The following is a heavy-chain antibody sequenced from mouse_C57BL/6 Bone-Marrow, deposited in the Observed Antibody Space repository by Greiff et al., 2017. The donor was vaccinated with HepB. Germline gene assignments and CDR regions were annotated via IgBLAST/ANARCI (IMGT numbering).Heavy chain of an antibody. CDR1: GYTFTSYW. J-gene: IGHJ4*01. Sequence: VQLQQPGAELVKPGASVKLSCKASGYTFTSYWMHWVKQRPGQGLEWIGMIHPNSGSTNYNEKFKSKATLTVDKSSSTAYMQLSSLTSEDSAVYYCARETIVTDYYAMDYWGQGTSVTVSS. V-gene: IGHV1-64*01. CDR2: IHPNSGST. D-gene: IGHD2-5*01. CDR3: ARETIVTDYYAMDY.